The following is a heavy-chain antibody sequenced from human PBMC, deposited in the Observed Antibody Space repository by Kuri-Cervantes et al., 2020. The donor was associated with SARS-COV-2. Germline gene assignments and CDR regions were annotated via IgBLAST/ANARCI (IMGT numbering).Heavy chain of an antibody. CDR3: ARVLVRAFYYFYAVDV. J-gene: IGHJ6*02. V-gene: IGHV3-30*04. CDR2: ISDDGRKK. CDR1: DFTFNNHA. D-gene: IGHD2-21*01. Sequence: GESLKISWAVPDFTFNNHAMYWVRQAPGKGLEWVAVISDDGRKKYYRDSVKGRFTISRDTSKNTVYLQMNSLRPDDTGVYFCARVLVRAFYYFYAVDVWGQGTTVTVSS.